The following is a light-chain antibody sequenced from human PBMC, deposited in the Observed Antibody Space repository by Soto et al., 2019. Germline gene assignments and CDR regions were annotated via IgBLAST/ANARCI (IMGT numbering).Light chain of an antibody. Sequence: DLQMTQSPSSLSASVGDRDTITCRASQSISSYLNWYQQKPGKAPKVLIYAASSLQSGVPSRFSGSGSGTDFTLTISSLQPEDFATYFCQQLNSYPLTFGQGTRLEIK. J-gene: IGKJ5*01. CDR3: QQLNSYPLT. CDR1: QSISSY. V-gene: IGKV1-39*01. CDR2: AAS.